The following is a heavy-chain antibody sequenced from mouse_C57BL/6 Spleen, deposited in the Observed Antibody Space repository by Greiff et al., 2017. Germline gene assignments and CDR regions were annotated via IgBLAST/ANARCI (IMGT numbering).Heavy chain of an antibody. D-gene: IGHD2-3*01. CDR3: ASEDGPYVSWFAY. V-gene: IGHV1-81*01. CDR1: GYTFTSYG. J-gene: IGHJ3*01. CDR2: IYPRSGNT. Sequence: QVHVKQSGAELARPGASVKLSCKASGYTFTSYGISWVKQRTGQGLEWIGEIYPRSGNTYYNEKFKGKATLTADKSSSTAYMELRSLTSEDSAVSFCASEDGPYVSWFAYWGQGTLVTVSA.